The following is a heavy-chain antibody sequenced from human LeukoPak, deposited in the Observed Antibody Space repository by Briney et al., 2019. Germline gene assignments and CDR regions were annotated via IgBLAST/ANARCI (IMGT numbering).Heavy chain of an antibody. Sequence: SETLSLTCAVYGGSFSGYYWSWIRQPPGKGLEWIGEINHSGSTNYNPSLKSRVTISVDTSKNRFSLKLSSVTAADTAVYYCARASYYYDSSGYYYGPIDYWGQGTLVTVSS. D-gene: IGHD3-22*01. J-gene: IGHJ4*02. CDR1: GGSFSGYY. CDR3: ARASYYYDSSGYYYGPIDY. CDR2: INHSGST. V-gene: IGHV4-34*01.